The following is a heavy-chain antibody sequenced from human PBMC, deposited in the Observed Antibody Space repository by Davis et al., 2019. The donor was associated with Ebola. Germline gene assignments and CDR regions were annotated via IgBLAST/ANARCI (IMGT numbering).Heavy chain of an antibody. V-gene: IGHV1-24*01. CDR1: GYTLTELS. J-gene: IGHJ4*02. CDR3: ARDTRLDIVLMVYADGTFDY. D-gene: IGHD2-8*01. CDR2: FDPEDGET. Sequence: AASVKVSCKVSGYTLTELSMHWVRQAPGKGLEWMGGFDPEDGETIYAQKFQGRVTMTRDTSTSTVYMELSSLRSDDTAVYYCARDTRLDIVLMVYADGTFDYWGQGTLVTVSS.